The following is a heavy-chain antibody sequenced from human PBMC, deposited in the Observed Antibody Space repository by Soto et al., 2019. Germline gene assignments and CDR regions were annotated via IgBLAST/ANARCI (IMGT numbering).Heavy chain of an antibody. V-gene: IGHV3-7*01. J-gene: IGHJ4*02. CDR1: GFTCSTYW. D-gene: IGHD2-2*01. CDR2: IKEDASEE. Sequence: EVQRVQSGGDLVQPGGSLRLSCVASGFTCSTYWMTWVRQAPGMGLEWVAGIKEDASEEVYVDSVNGRFSISRDNAKNSLYLQLNSLRAEDTAVYYGATAISSLFSNFDSWGQGSLVTVSS. CDR3: ATAISSLFSNFDS.